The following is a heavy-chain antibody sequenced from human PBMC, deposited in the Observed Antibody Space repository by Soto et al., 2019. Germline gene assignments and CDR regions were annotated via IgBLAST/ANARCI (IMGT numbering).Heavy chain of an antibody. V-gene: IGHV3-33*06. CDR3: AKGRYGMDV. CDR2: IWYDGSNK. Sequence: GSLRLSCAASGFTFSSYGMHWVRQAPGKGLEWVAVIWYDGSNKYYADSVKGRFTISRDNSKNRLYLQMNSLRIEDTAVYNCAKGRYGMDVWGRGTTVTVSS. CDR1: GFTFSSYG. J-gene: IGHJ6*02.